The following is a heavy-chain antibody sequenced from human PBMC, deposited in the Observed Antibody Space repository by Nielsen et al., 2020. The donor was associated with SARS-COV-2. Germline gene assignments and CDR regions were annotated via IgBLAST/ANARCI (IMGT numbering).Heavy chain of an antibody. CDR2: INPNSGGA. CDR1: GYTFTAYY. V-gene: IGHV1-2*06. CDR3: ARDEYNYGYDWFDP. D-gene: IGHD5-18*01. Sequence: ASVKVSCKASGYTFTAYYMHWVRQAPGQGFEWMGRINPNSGGANYAQKFQGRVTMTGDTSINIAYMELSRLRSDDTAVYYCARDEYNYGYDWFDPWGQGTLVTVSS. J-gene: IGHJ5*02.